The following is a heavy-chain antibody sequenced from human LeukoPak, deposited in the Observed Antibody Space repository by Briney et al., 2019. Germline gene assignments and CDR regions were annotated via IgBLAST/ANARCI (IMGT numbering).Heavy chain of an antibody. CDR3: ARDWRYCSSTNCFPYNWFDP. D-gene: IGHD2-2*01. CDR2: INPNSGDT. Sequence: ASVKVPCKASGYTFSGYYMHWVRQAPGKGLEWMGWINPNSGDTYYTQKFQGRVTMTRDTSISTAYMELSWLRSDDTAVYYCARDWRYCSSTNCFPYNWFDPWGQGTLVTVSS. CDR1: GYTFSGYY. J-gene: IGHJ5*02. V-gene: IGHV1-2*02.